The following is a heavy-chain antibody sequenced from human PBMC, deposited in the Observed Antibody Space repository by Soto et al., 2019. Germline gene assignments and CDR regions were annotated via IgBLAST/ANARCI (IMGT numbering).Heavy chain of an antibody. CDR3: ATRPRGGYPRFDS. D-gene: IGHD6-19*01. CDR2: IYYSGNT. V-gene: IGHV4-59*12. J-gene: IGHJ4*02. CDR1: GGSISSYY. Sequence: QVQLQESGPGLVKPSETLSLTCTVSGGSISSYYWSWIRQPPGKGLEWIGYIYYSGNTNYNPSLKTRANISVDTSKNQFPLTLSSVTTAATAVYSGATRPRGGYPRFDSWGQGPLVTVSS.